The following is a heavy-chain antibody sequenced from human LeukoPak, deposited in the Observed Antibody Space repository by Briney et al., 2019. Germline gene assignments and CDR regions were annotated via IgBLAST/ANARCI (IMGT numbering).Heavy chain of an antibody. V-gene: IGHV3-23*01. CDR2: INGGGGST. CDR1: GFTFSNFA. D-gene: IGHD1-26*01. Sequence: GGSLRLSCAASGFTFSNFAMSWVRQAPGKGLEWVSAINGGGGSTYYADSVKGRFTISRDNAKNTLYLRMNSLRAEDTAIYYCAKDSPFIGPYWGQGTLVTVSS. J-gene: IGHJ4*02. CDR3: AKDSPFIGPY.